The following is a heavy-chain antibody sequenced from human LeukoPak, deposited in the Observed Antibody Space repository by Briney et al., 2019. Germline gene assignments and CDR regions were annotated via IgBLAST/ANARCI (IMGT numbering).Heavy chain of an antibody. Sequence: GGSLRLSCAASGITLSTNYMSWVRQAPGKGLEWVSIIYSGGATFYADSVKGRFTISRENSKNTLWRQMNSLRVEDTAVYYCARLHYDVLTGPFDYWGQGTLVTVSS. D-gene: IGHD3-9*01. CDR2: IYSGGAT. V-gene: IGHV3-66*04. CDR3: ARLHYDVLTGPFDY. CDR1: GITLSTNY. J-gene: IGHJ4*02.